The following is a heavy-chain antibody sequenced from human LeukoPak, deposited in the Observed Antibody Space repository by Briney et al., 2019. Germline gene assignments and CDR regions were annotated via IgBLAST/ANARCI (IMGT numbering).Heavy chain of an antibody. Sequence: SETLSLTCAVYGGSFSGYYWSWIRQPPGKGLEWIGEINHSGSTNYNPSLKSRVTISVDTSKNQFSLKLSSVTAADTAVYHCARAPSSGRRPILFDYWGQGTLVTVSS. CDR2: INHSGST. CDR1: GGSFSGYY. CDR3: ARAPSSGRRPILFDY. J-gene: IGHJ4*02. V-gene: IGHV4-34*01. D-gene: IGHD6-19*01.